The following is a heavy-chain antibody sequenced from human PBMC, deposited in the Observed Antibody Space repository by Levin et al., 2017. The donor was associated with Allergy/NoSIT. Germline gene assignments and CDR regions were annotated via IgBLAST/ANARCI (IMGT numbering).Heavy chain of an antibody. CDR3: AREGGVQRLGVYYFDY. CDR1: GFTFSSYA. Sequence: GESLKISCAASGFTFSSYAMHWVRQAPGKGLEWVAVISYDGSNKYYADSVKGRFTISRDNSKNTLYLQMNSLRAEDTAVYYCAREGGVQRLGVYYFDYWGQGTLVTVSS. D-gene: IGHD1-26*01. CDR2: ISYDGSNK. V-gene: IGHV3-30-3*01. J-gene: IGHJ4*02.